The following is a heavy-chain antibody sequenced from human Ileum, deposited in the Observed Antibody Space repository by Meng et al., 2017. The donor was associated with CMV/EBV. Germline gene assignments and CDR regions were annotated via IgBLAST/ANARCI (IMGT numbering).Heavy chain of an antibody. V-gene: IGHV4-38-2*02. CDR3: ARDPRAEVVVPASKNWFDS. CDR2: IYHSGGN. D-gene: IGHD2-2*01. Sequence: SETLSLTCTVSGYSISSGYYWGWIRQPPGKGLEWIGSIYHSGGNYYNPSLKSRVTISVDTSTNQFSLKLSSVTAADTAVYYCARDPRAEVVVPASKNWFDSWGQGTLVTVSS. CDR1: GYSISSGYY. J-gene: IGHJ5*01.